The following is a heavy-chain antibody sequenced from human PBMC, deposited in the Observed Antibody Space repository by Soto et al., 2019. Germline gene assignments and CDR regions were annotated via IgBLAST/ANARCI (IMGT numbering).Heavy chain of an antibody. Sequence: SVKVACKASGGTFSSYAISWVRQAPGQGLEWMGGIIPIFGTANYAQKFQGRVTITADESTSTAYMELSSLRSEDTAVYYCARADYYDSSGYYFPPLNWFDPWGQGTLVTVSS. CDR2: IIPIFGTA. J-gene: IGHJ5*02. V-gene: IGHV1-69*13. CDR1: GGTFSSYA. D-gene: IGHD3-22*01. CDR3: ARADYYDSSGYYFPPLNWFDP.